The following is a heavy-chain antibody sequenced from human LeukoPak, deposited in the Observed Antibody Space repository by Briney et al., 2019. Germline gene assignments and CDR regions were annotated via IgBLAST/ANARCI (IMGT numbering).Heavy chain of an antibody. CDR3: ARDSVSTIAAAGSLIDY. CDR1: GFTFSSYG. V-gene: IGHV3-33*01. Sequence: PGGSLRLSCAASGFTFSSYGMHWVRQAPGKGLEWVAVIWYDGSNKYYADSVKGRFTISRDNSKNTLYLQMSSLRAEDTAVYYCARDSVSTIAAAGSLIDYWGQGTLVTVSS. D-gene: IGHD6-13*01. CDR2: IWYDGSNK. J-gene: IGHJ4*02.